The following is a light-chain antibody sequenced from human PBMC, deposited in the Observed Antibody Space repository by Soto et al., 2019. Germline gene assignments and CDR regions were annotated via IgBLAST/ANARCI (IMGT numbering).Light chain of an antibody. V-gene: IGKV2-28*01. Sequence: DIVMTQSPLSLPVTLESPPPISSRLGRTPLIINGTTYLDWYLQKPGQSPQLLIYLGSNRASGVPDRFSGSGSGTDFTLKISRVEAEDVGVYYCMQALQSPLTFGGGTKVEIK. CDR2: LGS. CDR3: MQALQSPLT. J-gene: IGKJ4*01. CDR1: RTPLIINGTTY.